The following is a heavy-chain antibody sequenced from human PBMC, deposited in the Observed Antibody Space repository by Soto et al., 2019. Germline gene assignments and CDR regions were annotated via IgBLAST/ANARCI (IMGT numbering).Heavy chain of an antibody. V-gene: IGHV3-33*01. CDR2: IWYDGSNK. D-gene: IGHD6-13*01. CDR3: ARWGIAAGDY. Sequence: QVQLVESGGGVVQPGRSLRLSCAASGFTFSSYGMHWVRQAPGKGLEWVAVIWYDGSNKYYADSVKGRFTISRDNSKNTLYLQMKSLRAEETAVYYCARWGIAAGDYWGQGTLVTVSS. J-gene: IGHJ4*02. CDR1: GFTFSSYG.